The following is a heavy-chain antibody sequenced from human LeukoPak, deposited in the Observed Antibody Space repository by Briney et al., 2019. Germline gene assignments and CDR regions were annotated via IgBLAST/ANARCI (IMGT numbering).Heavy chain of an antibody. CDR2: IYYSGST. CDR3: ARRRRDNYYDSSGYYYENYFDY. Sequence: SETLSLTCTVSGGYTGSHYWGWIRQPPGKGLEWIGSIYYSGSTYYNPSLKSRVTMSVDTSKNQFSLKLSSVTAADTAVYYCARRRRDNYYDSSGYYYENYFDYWGQGTLVTVSS. D-gene: IGHD3-22*01. CDR1: GGYTGSHY. V-gene: IGHV4-39*01. J-gene: IGHJ4*02.